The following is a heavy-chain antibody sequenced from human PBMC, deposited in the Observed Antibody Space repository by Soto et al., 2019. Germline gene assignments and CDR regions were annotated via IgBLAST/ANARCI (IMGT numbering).Heavy chain of an antibody. Sequence: GGSLRLSCEASGFPFDNYAMSWVRQAPGKGLEWVSAISGGSPKEFYAESVKGRFTISRDNSKNTLFLEMNSLRADDAAVYFCVSDGDTCSGSDCYRSFDYWGQGT. J-gene: IGHJ4*02. CDR2: ISGGSPKE. CDR3: VSDGDTCSGSDCYRSFDY. D-gene: IGHD5-12*01. CDR1: GFPFDNYA. V-gene: IGHV3-23*01.